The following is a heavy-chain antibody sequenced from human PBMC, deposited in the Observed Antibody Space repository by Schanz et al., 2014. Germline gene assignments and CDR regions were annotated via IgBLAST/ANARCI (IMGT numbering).Heavy chain of an antibody. CDR1: GFTVSSNY. CDR3: ARDQASTH. J-gene: IGHJ4*02. Sequence: VQLVESGGGVVQPGGSLRLSCAASGFTVSSNYMSWVRQAPGKGLEWVAVIYSGGSTYFADSVKGRFTISRDNSDNTLFLQMNSLRAEDTAIYFCARDQASTHWGQGTPVTVSS. V-gene: IGHV3-66*01. CDR2: IYSGGST.